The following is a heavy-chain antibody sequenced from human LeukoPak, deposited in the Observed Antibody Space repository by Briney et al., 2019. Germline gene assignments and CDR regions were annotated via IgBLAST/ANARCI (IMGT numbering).Heavy chain of an antibody. CDR3: AKGSARYSSLTHLDY. V-gene: IGHV3-23*01. J-gene: IGHJ4*02. CDR1: GFTFSSYA. CDR2: ISGSGGST. D-gene: IGHD6-13*01. Sequence: GGSLRLSCAASGFTFSSYAMSWVRQAPGKGLEWVSAISGSGGSTYYADSVKGRFTISRDNSKSTLYLQMNSLRAEDTAVYYCAKGSARYSSLTHLDYWGQGTLVTVSS.